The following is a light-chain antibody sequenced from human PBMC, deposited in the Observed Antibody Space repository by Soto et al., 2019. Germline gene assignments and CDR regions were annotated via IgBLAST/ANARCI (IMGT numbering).Light chain of an antibody. Sequence: EIVMTQSPATLSVSPGERATLSCRASQSVSSNLAWYQQKPGQAPRLLIYGASTRVTGIPARFSGSGSGTDFTLTISSLEPEDFAVYYCQQRGTFGGGTKVDNK. CDR3: QQRGT. CDR1: QSVSSN. CDR2: GAS. J-gene: IGKJ4*01. V-gene: IGKV3D-15*01.